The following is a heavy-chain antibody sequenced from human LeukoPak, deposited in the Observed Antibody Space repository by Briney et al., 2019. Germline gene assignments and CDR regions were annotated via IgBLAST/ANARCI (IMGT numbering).Heavy chain of an antibody. J-gene: IGHJ3*02. CDR1: GGSISSGGYS. CDR3: ARARIAAAGMGDYLGAFDI. Sequence: SETLSLTCAVSGGSISSGGYSWSWIRQPPGKGLEWIGYIYHSGSTYYNPSLKSRVTISVDRSKNQFPLKLSSVTAADTAVYYCARARIAAAGMGDYLGAFDIWGQGTMVTVSS. D-gene: IGHD6-13*01. CDR2: IYHSGST. V-gene: IGHV4-30-2*01.